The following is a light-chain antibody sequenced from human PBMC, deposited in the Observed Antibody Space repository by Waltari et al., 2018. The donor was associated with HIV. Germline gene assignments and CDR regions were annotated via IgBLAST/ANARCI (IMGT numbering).Light chain of an antibody. CDR3: QTWDTGPWV. J-gene: IGLJ3*02. CDR1: TGHRTSP. Sequence: QLILTQSPSASASLGASVKLTCPLSTGHRTSPLPWLQHQPEKGPRFLMKLNNDGSHTRGDGIPDRFSGSSSGAERYLTISSLQSEDEADYYCQTWDTGPWVFGGGTKLTVL. CDR2: LNNDGSH. V-gene: IGLV4-69*01.